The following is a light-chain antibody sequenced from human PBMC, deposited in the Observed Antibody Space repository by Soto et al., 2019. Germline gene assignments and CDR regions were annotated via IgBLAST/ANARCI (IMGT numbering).Light chain of an antibody. V-gene: IGLV2-8*01. CDR1: SSDVGGYNY. J-gene: IGLJ1*01. Sequence: QSVLTQPPSASGSPGQSVTISCTGTSSDVGGYNYVSWYQQHPGKAPKLMIYEVSKRPSGVPDRFSGSKSGNTASLTVSGIQAEYDDDYYCSSYAGSNNFXLGTGTKVRVL. CDR3: SSYAGSNNFX. CDR2: EVS.